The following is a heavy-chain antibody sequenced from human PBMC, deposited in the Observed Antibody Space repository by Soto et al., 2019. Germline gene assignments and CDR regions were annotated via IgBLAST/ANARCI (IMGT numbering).Heavy chain of an antibody. Sequence: EVQLVESGGGLVKPGGSLKLSCAASGVTFSSYSMNWVRQAPGKGLEWVSSISSSSSYIYYADSVKGRFTISRDHAKNSLYLQMDCLRAEDTAVYSCARVSTDYYSGMDVWGQGTTVTVSS. J-gene: IGHJ6*02. CDR3: ARVSTDYYSGMDV. CDR1: GVTFSSYS. V-gene: IGHV3-21*01. CDR2: ISSSSSYI.